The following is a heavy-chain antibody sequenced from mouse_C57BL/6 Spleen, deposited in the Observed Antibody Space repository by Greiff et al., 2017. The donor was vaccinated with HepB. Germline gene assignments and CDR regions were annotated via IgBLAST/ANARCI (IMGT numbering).Heavy chain of an antibody. V-gene: IGHV5-6*01. D-gene: IGHD2-1*01. CDR1: GFTFSSYG. CDR2: ISSGGSYT. Sequence: EVQVVESGGDLVKPGGSLKLSCAASGFTFSSYGMSWVRQTPDKRLEWVATISSGGSYTYYPDSVKGRFTISRDNAKNTLYLQMSSLKSEDTAMYYCASDLYYGNYDYAMDYWGQGTSVTVSS. J-gene: IGHJ4*01. CDR3: ASDLYYGNYDYAMDY.